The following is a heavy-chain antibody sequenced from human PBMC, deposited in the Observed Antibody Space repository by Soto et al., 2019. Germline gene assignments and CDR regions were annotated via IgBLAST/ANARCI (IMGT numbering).Heavy chain of an antibody. V-gene: IGHV4-39*01. D-gene: IGHD3-22*01. CDR3: VRLDQSKVKTFDY. CDR1: GGSISSSNYY. Sequence: QLQLQESGPGLVRPSETLSLTCAVSGGSISSSNYYWGWIRQPPGKGLEWIGSISSGGNTYYDPSLKSRVTLSVDTSTNQFSLKLTSVTAADTAMYYCVRLDQSKVKTFDYWGQGTLVTVSS. J-gene: IGHJ4*02. CDR2: ISSGGNT.